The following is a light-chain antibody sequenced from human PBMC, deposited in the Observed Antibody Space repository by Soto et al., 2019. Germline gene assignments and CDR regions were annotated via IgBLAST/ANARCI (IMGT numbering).Light chain of an antibody. V-gene: IGKV1-39*01. Sequence: DIQMTQSPSSLSASIGDRVTISCRASQDIGAYVNWYQHKQGKAARVLMYAASNLKSGVPPRFSGSGVGRDFTLTISDLQPEDFATYYCQHSYSTRTFGQGTKVERK. CDR2: AAS. CDR3: QHSYSTRT. J-gene: IGKJ1*01. CDR1: QDIGAY.